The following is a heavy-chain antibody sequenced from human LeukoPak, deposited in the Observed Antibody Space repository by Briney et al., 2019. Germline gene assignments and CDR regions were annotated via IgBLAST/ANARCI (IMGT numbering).Heavy chain of an antibody. CDR1: GFTFSSYW. Sequence: GGSLRLSCVASGFTFSSYWMTWVRQAPGKGLEWVANIKTDGSQIYYVDSVKGRFTISRDNAKNSLYLQMNSLRAEDTAVYYCAKDGNWARFENWGQGTLVTVSS. D-gene: IGHD7-27*01. V-gene: IGHV3-7*01. J-gene: IGHJ4*02. CDR2: IKTDGSQI. CDR3: AKDGNWARFEN.